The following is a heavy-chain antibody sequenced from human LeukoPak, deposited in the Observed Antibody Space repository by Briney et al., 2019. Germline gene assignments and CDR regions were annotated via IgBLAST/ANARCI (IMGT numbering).Heavy chain of an antibody. CDR3: ARDAGYCSGGSCPNYDDAFDI. CDR1: GYTFTSYA. CDR2: INTNTGNP. V-gene: IGHV7-4-1*02. Sequence: ASVKVSCKASGYTFTSYAMNWVRQAPGQGLEWMGWINTNTGNPTYAQGFTGRFVFSLDTSVSTAYLQISSLKAEDTAVYYCARDAGYCSGGSCPNYDDAFDIWGQGTMVTVSS. D-gene: IGHD2-15*01. J-gene: IGHJ3*02.